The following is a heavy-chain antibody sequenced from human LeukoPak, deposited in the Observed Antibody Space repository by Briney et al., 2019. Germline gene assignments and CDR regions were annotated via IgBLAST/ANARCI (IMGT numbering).Heavy chain of an antibody. CDR3: ARGEWELVH. V-gene: IGHV1-69*04. Sequence: SVKVSCKASGYTFTTYDINWVRQAPGQGLEWMGRIIPILGIANYAQKFQGRVTITADKSTSTAYMELSSLRSEDTAVYYCARGEWELVHWGQGTLVTVSS. J-gene: IGHJ4*02. D-gene: IGHD1-26*01. CDR2: IIPILGIA. CDR1: GYTFTTYD.